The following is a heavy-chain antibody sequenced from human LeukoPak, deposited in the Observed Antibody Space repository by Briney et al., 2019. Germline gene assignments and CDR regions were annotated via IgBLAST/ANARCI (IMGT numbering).Heavy chain of an antibody. CDR2: VSADGVST. J-gene: IGHJ3*02. CDR1: GFTFSAYA. V-gene: IGHV3-64*01. Sequence: PGGSLRLSCSASGFTFSAYAMHWVRQAPGKGLEDVSIVSADGVSTYYAMSVKGRFTISRDNSKSTVYLQVGSLRGEDMAMYYCVTNIAGAVDIWGQGTMVTVSS. CDR3: VTNIAGAVDI. D-gene: IGHD1-1*01.